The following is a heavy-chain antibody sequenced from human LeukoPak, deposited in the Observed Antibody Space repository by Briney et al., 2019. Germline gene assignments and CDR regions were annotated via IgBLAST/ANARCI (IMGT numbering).Heavy chain of an antibody. CDR2: INPNSGGT. CDR1: GYTFTGYY. Sequence: ASVKVSCKASGYTFTGYYMHWVRQAPGQGLEWMGWINPNSGGTNYAQKFQGRVTMTRDTSISTAYMELSRLRSDDTAVYYCARPWGPLNPNDAFDIWGQGTMVTVSS. V-gene: IGHV1-2*02. CDR3: ARPWGPLNPNDAFDI. D-gene: IGHD3-16*01. J-gene: IGHJ3*02.